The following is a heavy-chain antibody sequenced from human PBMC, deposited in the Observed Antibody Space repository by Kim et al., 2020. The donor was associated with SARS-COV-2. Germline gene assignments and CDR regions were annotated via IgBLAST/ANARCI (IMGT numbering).Heavy chain of an antibody. J-gene: IGHJ4*02. CDR2: INHSGTT. D-gene: IGHD2-15*01. V-gene: IGHV4-34*01. CDR3: AKGGDYFRY. Sequence: SETLSLTCAVYGESFSDYYWSWIRQPPGKGLEWIGEINHSGTTNYNPSLKSRVTISVDTSKNQFSLNLNSVTAADTAAYYCAKGGDYFRYWGQGTLVTVS. CDR1: GESFSDYY.